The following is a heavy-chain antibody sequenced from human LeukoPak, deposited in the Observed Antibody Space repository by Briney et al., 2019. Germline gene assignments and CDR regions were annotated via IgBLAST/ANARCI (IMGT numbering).Heavy chain of an antibody. CDR1: GYSISRGYY. Sequence: PSETLSLTCTVSGYSISRGYYWGWIRQPPGKGLEWIGSIYHSGSTYYNPSLKSRVTISVDTSKNQFSLKLSSVTAADTAVYYCARDLGLYYYDSSGYYFWFDPWGQGTLVTVSS. CDR3: ARDLGLYYYDSSGYYFWFDP. D-gene: IGHD3-22*01. J-gene: IGHJ5*02. CDR2: IYHSGST. V-gene: IGHV4-38-2*02.